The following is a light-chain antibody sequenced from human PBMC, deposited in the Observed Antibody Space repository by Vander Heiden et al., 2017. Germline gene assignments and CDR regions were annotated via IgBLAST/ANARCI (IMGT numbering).Light chain of an antibody. CDR2: AAS. J-gene: IGKJ4*01. V-gene: IGKV1-9*01. CDR1: QGLSTS. Sequence: IELTQSPSFLSASVGDRVTFTCRASQGLSTSLAWYQQKPGKAPQLLIHAASTLQDGVPSRFSGSGSGTEFTLTSSSLQPEDFGTYYCQQLKSYPFPTFGGGTKVEIK. CDR3: QQLKSYPFPT.